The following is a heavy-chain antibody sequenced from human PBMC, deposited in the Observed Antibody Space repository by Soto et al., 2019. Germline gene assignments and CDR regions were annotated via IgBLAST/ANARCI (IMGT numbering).Heavy chain of an antibody. Sequence: SVKVSCKASGGTFSSYAISWVRQAPGQGLEWMGGIIPIFGTANYAQKFQGRVTISRDNSKNTLYLQMNSLRAEDTAVYYCAKGFGNYWAFDYWGQGTLVTVSS. D-gene: IGHD1-26*01. V-gene: IGHV1-69*05. CDR1: GGTFSSYA. CDR2: IIPIFGTA. J-gene: IGHJ4*02. CDR3: AKGFGNYWAFDY.